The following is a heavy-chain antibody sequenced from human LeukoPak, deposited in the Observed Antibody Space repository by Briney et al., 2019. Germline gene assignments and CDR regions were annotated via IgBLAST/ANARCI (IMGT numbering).Heavy chain of an antibody. CDR2: INHSGST. J-gene: IGHJ4*02. D-gene: IGHD6-13*01. CDR3: AREVVAAPGTVDY. CDR1: GGSFSGYY. Sequence: SETLSLTCAVYGGSFSGYYWSWIRQPPGKGLEWIGEINHSGSTNYNPSLKSRVTISVDTSKNQFSLKLTSVTASDTAVYYCAREVVAAPGTVDYWGQGTLVTVSS. V-gene: IGHV4-34*01.